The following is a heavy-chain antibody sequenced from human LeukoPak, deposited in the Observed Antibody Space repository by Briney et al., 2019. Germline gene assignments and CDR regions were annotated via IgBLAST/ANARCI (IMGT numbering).Heavy chain of an antibody. Sequence: ASVKVSCKASGYTFTGYYMHWVRQAPGQGLEWMGWINPNSGGTNYAQKFQGRVTMTRDTSISTAHMELSRLRSDDTAVYYCARSDIVVVVAATHWGQGTLVTVSS. CDR3: ARSDIVVVVAATH. J-gene: IGHJ4*02. CDR1: GYTFTGYY. CDR2: INPNSGGT. V-gene: IGHV1-2*02. D-gene: IGHD2-15*01.